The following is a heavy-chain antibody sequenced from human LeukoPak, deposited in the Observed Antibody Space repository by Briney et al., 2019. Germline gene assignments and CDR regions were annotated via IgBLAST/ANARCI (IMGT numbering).Heavy chain of an antibody. V-gene: IGHV4-39*07. CDR2: IYYSGST. J-gene: IGHJ4*02. CDR1: GGSISSSSYY. CDR3: ARQSIVVADY. Sequence: PSETLSLTCTVSGGSISSSSYYWGWIRQPPGKGLEWIGSIYYSGSTYYNPSLKSRVTISVDTSKNQFSLKLSSVTAADTAVYYCARQSIVVADYWGQGTLVTVSS. D-gene: IGHD3-22*01.